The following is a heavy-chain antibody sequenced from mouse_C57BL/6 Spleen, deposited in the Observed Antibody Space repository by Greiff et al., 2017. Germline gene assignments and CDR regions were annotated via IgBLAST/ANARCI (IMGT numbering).Heavy chain of an antibody. CDR1: GYTFTSYW. CDR2: IHPSDSDT. V-gene: IGHV1-74*01. CDR3: GIYYYGPYAMDY. D-gene: IGHD1-1*01. Sequence: QVQLQQPGAELVKPGASVKVSCKASGYTFTSYWMHWVKQRPGQGLEWIGRIHPSDSDTNYNQKFKGKATLTVDTSSSTAYMQLSSLTSADSAVYYCGIYYYGPYAMDYWGQGTSVTVSS. J-gene: IGHJ4*01.